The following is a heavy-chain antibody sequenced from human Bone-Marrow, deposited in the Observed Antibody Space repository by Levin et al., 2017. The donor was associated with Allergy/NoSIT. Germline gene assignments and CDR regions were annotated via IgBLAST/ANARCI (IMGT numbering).Heavy chain of an antibody. J-gene: IGHJ6*02. CDR3: ASRLTASGGLDV. CDR2: INSKSVYI. D-gene: IGHD5-18*01. Sequence: GESLKISCAVSGFTRNNYTLTWVRQPPGKGLEWVSSINSKSVYIHYGDSVKGRFTISRDNSKQLLFLQMTSLRDEDTATYYCASRLTASGGLDVWGHGTTVTVSS. CDR1: GFTRNNYT. V-gene: IGHV3-21*04.